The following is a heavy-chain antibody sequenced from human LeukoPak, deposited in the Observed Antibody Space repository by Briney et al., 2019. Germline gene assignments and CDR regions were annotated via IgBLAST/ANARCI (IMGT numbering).Heavy chain of an antibody. CDR2: ISSSGSTI. V-gene: IGHV3-11*01. J-gene: IGHJ4*02. CDR1: GFTFSDYY. CDR3: ARLVEMADYYFDY. Sequence: GGSLRLSCAASGFTFSDYYMSWIRQAPGEGLEWVSYISSSGSTIYYADSVKGRFTISRDNAKNSLYLQMNSLRAEDTAVYYCARLVEMADYYFDYWGQGTLVTVSS. D-gene: IGHD5-24*01.